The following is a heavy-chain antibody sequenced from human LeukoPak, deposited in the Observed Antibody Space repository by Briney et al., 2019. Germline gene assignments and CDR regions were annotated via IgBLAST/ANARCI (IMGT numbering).Heavy chain of an antibody. CDR2: ISWNSGNT. CDR1: GFTFDDYA. CDR3: AKDISAYTNSFDY. J-gene: IGHJ4*02. V-gene: IGHV3-9*01. Sequence: GRSLRLSCAASGFTFDDYAMHWVRQAPGKGLEWVSGISWNSGNTGYADSVKGRFTISRDNAKNSLYLQMNSLSTEDTALYYCAKDISAYTNSFDYWGQGTLVTVSS. D-gene: IGHD2-2*02.